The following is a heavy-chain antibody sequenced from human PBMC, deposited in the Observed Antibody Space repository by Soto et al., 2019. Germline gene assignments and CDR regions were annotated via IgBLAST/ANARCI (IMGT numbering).Heavy chain of an antibody. J-gene: IGHJ4*03. V-gene: IGHV3-23*01. Sequence: GGSLRLSCAASGFTFSSYAMSWVRQAPGKGLEWVSAISGSGGSTYYADSVKGRFTISRDNSKNTLYLQMNSLRAEDTAVYYCARRSSGYPYYFDYWGQGTTVTVSS. CDR3: ARRSSGYPYYFDY. CDR2: ISGSGGST. CDR1: GFTFSSYA. D-gene: IGHD3-22*01.